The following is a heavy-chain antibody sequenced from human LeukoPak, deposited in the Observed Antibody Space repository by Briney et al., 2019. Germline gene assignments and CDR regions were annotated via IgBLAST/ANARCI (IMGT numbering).Heavy chain of an antibody. J-gene: IGHJ4*02. Sequence: GGSLRLSCAASGFTFSSYGMSWVRQAPGKGLEWVSAISGSGGSTYYADSVKGRFTISRDNSKNTLYLQMNSLRAEDTAVYYCAKDRSSSYGSGSYFDYWGQGTLVTVSS. CDR1: GFTFSSYG. D-gene: IGHD3-10*01. CDR3: AKDRSSSYGSGSYFDY. CDR2: ISGSGGST. V-gene: IGHV3-23*01.